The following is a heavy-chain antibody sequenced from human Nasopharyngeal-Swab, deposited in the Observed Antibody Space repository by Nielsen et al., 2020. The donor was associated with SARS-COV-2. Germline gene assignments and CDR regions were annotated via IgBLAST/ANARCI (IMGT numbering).Heavy chain of an antibody. Sequence: SQTLSLTCSVSGASISTSSYSWSWIRQPAGKELEGIGRIFASGRTTKNPSPKCRVSMSIDTSRKQFSLKLTSVTAADTAVYHCARALSGSNFASYGLDVWGQGTTVTVSS. J-gene: IGHJ6*02. CDR2: IFASGRT. CDR3: ARALSGSNFASYGLDV. D-gene: IGHD3-22*01. V-gene: IGHV4-61*02. CDR1: GASISTSSYS.